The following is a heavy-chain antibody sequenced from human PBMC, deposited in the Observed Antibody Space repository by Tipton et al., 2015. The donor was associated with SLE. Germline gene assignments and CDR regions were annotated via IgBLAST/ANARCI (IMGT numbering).Heavy chain of an antibody. J-gene: IGHJ3*02. CDR1: GFTVSSNY. CDR3: ARDGRNRDAFDI. D-gene: IGHD1-14*01. V-gene: IGHV3-66*02. CDR2: IYSGGST. Sequence: SLRLSCAASGFTVSSNYMSWVRQAPGKGLEWVSVIYSGGSTYYADSVKGRFTISRDNSKNTLYLQMSSLRAEDTAVYYYARDGRNRDAFDIWGQGTMVTVSS.